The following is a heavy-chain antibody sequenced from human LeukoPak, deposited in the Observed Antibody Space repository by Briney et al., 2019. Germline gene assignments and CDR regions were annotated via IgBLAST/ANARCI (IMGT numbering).Heavy chain of an antibody. V-gene: IGHV3-7*01. D-gene: IGHD4/OR15-4a*01. CDR2: IKEDGTEK. CDR3: ARDLRVLKRSPLGYCFDY. J-gene: IGHJ4*02. Sequence: PGGSLRLSCAASGFTFSNYWMSWVRQAPGKGLEWVANIKEDGTEKYYVDSVKGRFTISRDNAKNSLDLQMNSLRADDTAVYYCARDLRVLKRSPLGYCFDYWGQGTLVTVSS. CDR1: GFTFSNYW.